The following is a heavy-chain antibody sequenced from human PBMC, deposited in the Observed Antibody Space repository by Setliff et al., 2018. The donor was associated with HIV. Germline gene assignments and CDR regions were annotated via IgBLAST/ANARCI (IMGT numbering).Heavy chain of an antibody. CDR2: TIPKFGTS. Sequence: VASVKVSCKASGGSLRSLSINWVRQAPGQGPEWMAGTIPKFGTSNYAHKFQGRMTITADESTSTAYMELTGLRSEDTAVYYCANLRGEEAGNFYYFYFGLDVWGQGTTVTVSS. CDR3: ANLRGEEAGNFYYFYFGLDV. CDR1: GGSLRSLS. D-gene: IGHD2-21*02. V-gene: IGHV1-69*13. J-gene: IGHJ6*02.